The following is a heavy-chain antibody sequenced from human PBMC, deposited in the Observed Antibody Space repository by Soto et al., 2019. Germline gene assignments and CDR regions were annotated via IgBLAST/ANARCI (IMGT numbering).Heavy chain of an antibody. V-gene: IGHV1-2*04. CDR3: ARSKKTTAGYDDAFDI. CDR1: GYTFTGYY. J-gene: IGHJ3*02. CDR2: INPNSGGT. Sequence: VQLVQSGAEVKKPGASVKVSCKASGYTFTGYYMHWVRQAPGQGLEWMGWINPNSGGTNYAQKFQGWVTMTRDTSISTAYMELSRLRSDDTAVYYCARSKKTTAGYDDAFDIWGQGTMVTVSS. D-gene: IGHD1-7*01.